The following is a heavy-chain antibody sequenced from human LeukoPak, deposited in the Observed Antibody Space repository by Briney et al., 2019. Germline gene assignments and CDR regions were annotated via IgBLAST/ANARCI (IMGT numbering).Heavy chain of an antibody. CDR1: GLTFSSYA. CDR3: AREPGTDYRKYYFDY. Sequence: GGSLRLSCVASGLTFSSYAMSWVRQAPGKGLEWVSTISGSGGSTYYADSVKGRFTISRDNSKNTVYLQMDSLRAEDTAVYYCAREPGTDYRKYYFDYWGQGTLVTVSS. J-gene: IGHJ4*02. V-gene: IGHV3-23*01. CDR2: ISGSGGST. D-gene: IGHD3/OR15-3a*01.